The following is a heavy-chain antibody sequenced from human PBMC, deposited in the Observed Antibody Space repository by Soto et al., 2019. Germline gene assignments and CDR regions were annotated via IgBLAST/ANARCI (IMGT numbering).Heavy chain of an antibody. V-gene: IGHV1-46*01. CDR1: GYTFTSYY. CDR2: INPSGGST. CDR3: ARARDGLDV. Sequence: QVQLVQSGAEVKKPGASVKVSCKASGYTFTSYYMHWVRQAPGQGLEWMGIINPSGGSTSYAQNFQGRVTMTRDTATSTVYMERSSLRSENTAVFYCARARDGLDVWGQGTTVTVSS. J-gene: IGHJ6*02.